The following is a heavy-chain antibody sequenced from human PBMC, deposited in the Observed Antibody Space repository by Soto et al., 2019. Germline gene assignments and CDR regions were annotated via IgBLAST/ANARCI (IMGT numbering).Heavy chain of an antibody. CDR1: GFTFSSYA. J-gene: IGHJ4*02. V-gene: IGHV3-23*01. CDR3: AKLPGRRISSGPYY. Sequence: PGGSLRLSCAASGFTFSSYAMSWVRQAPGKGLEWVSAISGSGGSTYYAASVKGRFTISRDNSKNTLYLQMNSLRAEDTAVYYCAKLPGRRISSGPYYWGQGTLVTVSS. CDR2: ISGSGGST. D-gene: IGHD6-25*01.